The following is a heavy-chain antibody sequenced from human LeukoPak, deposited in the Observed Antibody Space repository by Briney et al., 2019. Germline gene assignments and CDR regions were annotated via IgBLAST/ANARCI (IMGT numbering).Heavy chain of an antibody. D-gene: IGHD3-22*01. CDR1: GDSISSRTYC. J-gene: IGHJ5*02. V-gene: IGHV4-39*01. CDR2: IYYSGTT. Sequence: SETLSLTCTVSGDSISSRTYCWGWIRQPPEKGLEWIGSIYYSGTTYYNPSLKSRVTISVDTSKNQFSLKLSSVTAADTAVYYCARGQYYYDSSGYYYWFDPWGQGTLVTVSS. CDR3: ARGQYYYDSSGYYYWFDP.